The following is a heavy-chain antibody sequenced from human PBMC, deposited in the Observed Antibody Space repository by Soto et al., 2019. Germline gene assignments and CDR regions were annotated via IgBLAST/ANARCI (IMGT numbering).Heavy chain of an antibody. CDR1: GFTFSNVW. D-gene: IGHD6-19*01. CDR2: IKTNGDGGTT. Sequence: EVQLVESGGGLVEPGGSLRLSCTASGFTFSNVWMSWVRQAPGKGLEWIGRIKTNGDGGTTDYAASVKGRFTISRDDSTNTLFLQINSLKTEDTAVYYCSTPGQSSGWYGRFDYWGQGTLVTVSS. V-gene: IGHV3-15*01. J-gene: IGHJ4*02. CDR3: STPGQSSGWYGRFDY.